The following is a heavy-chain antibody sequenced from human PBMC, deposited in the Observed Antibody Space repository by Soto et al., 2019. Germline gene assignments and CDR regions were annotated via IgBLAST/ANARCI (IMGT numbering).Heavy chain of an antibody. V-gene: IGHV4-39*01. J-gene: IGHJ6*02. Sequence: KASETLSLTCTVSGGSISSSSYYWGWIRQPPGKGLEWIGSIYYSGSTYYNPSLKSRVTISVDTSKNQFSLKLSSVTAADTAVYYCATRRTGYSSSWYYYYGMDVWGQGTTVTVSS. D-gene: IGHD6-13*01. CDR3: ATRRTGYSSSWYYYYGMDV. CDR1: GGSISSSSYY. CDR2: IYYSGST.